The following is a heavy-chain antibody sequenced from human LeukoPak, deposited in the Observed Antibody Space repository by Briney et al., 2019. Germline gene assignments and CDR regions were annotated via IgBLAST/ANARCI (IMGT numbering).Heavy chain of an antibody. D-gene: IGHD6-13*01. Sequence: GESLKISCQGSGYSFTSYWIGWVRPMTRKGLEWMGIIYPGDSDTRYSPSFQGQVTISADKAISTAYLQSSSLKGSDTAMYYCARTGSSSWFDAFDIWGQGTMVTVSS. J-gene: IGHJ3*02. V-gene: IGHV5-51*01. CDR3: ARTGSSSWFDAFDI. CDR2: IYPGDSDT. CDR1: GYSFTSYW.